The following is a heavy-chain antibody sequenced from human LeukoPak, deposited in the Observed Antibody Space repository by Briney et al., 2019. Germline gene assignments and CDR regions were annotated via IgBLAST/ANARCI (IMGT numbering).Heavy chain of an antibody. CDR1: GGSISSYY. Sequence: PSETLSPTCTVSGGSISSYYWSWIRQPPGKGLEWIGYIYYSGSTNYNPSLKSRVTISVDTSKNQFSLKLSSVTAADTAVYYCAGNSGSYWGVDYWGQGTLVTVSS. V-gene: IGHV4-59*08. CDR2: IYYSGST. CDR3: AGNSGSYWGVDY. J-gene: IGHJ4*02. D-gene: IGHD1-26*01.